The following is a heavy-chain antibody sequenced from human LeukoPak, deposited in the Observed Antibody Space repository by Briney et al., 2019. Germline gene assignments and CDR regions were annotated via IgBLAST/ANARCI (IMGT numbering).Heavy chain of an antibody. V-gene: IGHV1-18*01. J-gene: IGHJ4*02. Sequence: ASVKVSCKASGYTFTSYGISWVRQAPGQGLEWMGWISAYNGNTNYAQKLQGRVTMTTDTSTSTAYVELRRLRADDTAVYYCARESRSSSLDYWGQGTLVTVSS. CDR1: GYTFTSYG. CDR2: ISAYNGNT. CDR3: ARESRSSSLDY.